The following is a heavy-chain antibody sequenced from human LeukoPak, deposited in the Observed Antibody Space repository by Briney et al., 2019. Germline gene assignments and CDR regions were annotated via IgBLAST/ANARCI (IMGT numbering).Heavy chain of an antibody. J-gene: IGHJ5*02. V-gene: IGHV4-38-2*02. CDR3: ARDSRYYYGSGSYYKGWFDP. CDR2: IYYSGST. CDR1: GYSISSGYY. D-gene: IGHD3-10*01. Sequence: PSETLSLTCTVSGYSISSGYYWGWIRQPPGKGLEWIGYIYYSGSTYYNPSLKSRVTISVDTSKNQFSLKLSSVTAADTAVYYCARDSRYYYGSGSYYKGWFDPWGQGTLVTVSS.